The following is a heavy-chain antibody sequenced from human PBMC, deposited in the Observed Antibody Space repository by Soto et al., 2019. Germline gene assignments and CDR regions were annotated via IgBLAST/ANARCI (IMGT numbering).Heavy chain of an antibody. CDR3: AKARGGIDY. CDR1: GFTFDDYG. D-gene: IGHD3-16*01. Sequence: EVQLVESGGGLVQPGRSLRLSCVGSGFTFDDYGMHWVRQAPGKGLEWVSGISWDSGSIGYAESVKGRFTISRDNAKNAPYLQMNSLRNEDTALYFCAKARGGIDYWGQGTLVTVSS. J-gene: IGHJ4*02. CDR2: ISWDSGSI. V-gene: IGHV3-9*01.